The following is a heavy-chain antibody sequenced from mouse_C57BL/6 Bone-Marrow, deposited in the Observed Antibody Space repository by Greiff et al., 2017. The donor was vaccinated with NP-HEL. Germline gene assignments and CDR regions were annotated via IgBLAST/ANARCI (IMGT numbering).Heavy chain of an antibody. V-gene: IGHV5-9*01. D-gene: IGHD1-1*01. Sequence: EVKLVESGGGLVKPGGSLKLSCAASGFTFSSYTMSWVRQTPEKRLEWVATISGGGGNNYYPDSVKGRFTISRDNAKNTLYLQMSSLRSEATALYYFSRHFPITTVAYFDCWGQGTTLTVSS. CDR1: GFTFSSYT. J-gene: IGHJ2*01. CDR2: ISGGGGNN. CDR3: SRHFPITTVAYFDC.